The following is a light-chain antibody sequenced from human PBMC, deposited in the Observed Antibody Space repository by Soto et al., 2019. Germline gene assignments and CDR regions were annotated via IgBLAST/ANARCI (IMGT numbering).Light chain of an antibody. J-gene: IGLJ1*01. V-gene: IGLV2-8*01. CDR2: EVY. CDR3: SSSGCIHYFYV. Sequence: QSVLTQPPSASGSLGQSVTISCTGTSSDVGGYNFVSWYQQHPGKAPKLLISEVYRRPSGVPDRFSGSKSGNTASLTVSGLQAEDESVYFCSSSGCIHYFYVFGTGPNVTGL. CDR1: SSDVGGYNF.